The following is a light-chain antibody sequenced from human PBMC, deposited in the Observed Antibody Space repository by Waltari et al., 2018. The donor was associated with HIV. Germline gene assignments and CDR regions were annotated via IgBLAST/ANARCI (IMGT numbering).Light chain of an antibody. V-gene: IGKV3-20*01. Sequence: EIVLTQSPGTLSLSPGEKVTLSCRASQSPSNNYLAWYQQKPGQAPRLLIYGASYRFSGSGSGTDFTLTISRLEPEDFAVYYCQLVFAFGPGTKLDI. CDR3: QLVFA. CDR1: QSPSNNY. CDR2: GAS. J-gene: IGKJ3*01.